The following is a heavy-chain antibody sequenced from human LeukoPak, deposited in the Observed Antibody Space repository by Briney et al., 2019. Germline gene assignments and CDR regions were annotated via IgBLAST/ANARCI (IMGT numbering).Heavy chain of an antibody. CDR1: GFTFSSYW. CDR2: IKQDGSEK. J-gene: IGHJ4*02. Sequence: GGSLRLSCAASGFTFSSYWMSWVRQAPGKGLEWVANIKQDGSEKYYVDSVKGRFTISRDNAKNSLYLQMNSLRAEDTAVYYCARVVLWFGELLFDYWGQGTLVTVSS. V-gene: IGHV3-7*01. CDR3: ARVVLWFGELLFDY. D-gene: IGHD3-10*01.